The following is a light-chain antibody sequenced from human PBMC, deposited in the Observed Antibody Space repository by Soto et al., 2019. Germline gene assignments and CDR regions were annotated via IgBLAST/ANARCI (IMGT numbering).Light chain of an antibody. CDR3: QQSYTSPVT. CDR1: QSISTY. V-gene: IGKV1-39*01. Sequence: DIQMTQSPSSLSVSIGDRVTITCRASQSISTYLNWYEQKPGKAPNLLIYGASTLQSGVPSRFSGGRSGTYFTLTISGLQPEDFGSYYCQQSYTSPVTFGGGTKVEIK. CDR2: GAS. J-gene: IGKJ4*01.